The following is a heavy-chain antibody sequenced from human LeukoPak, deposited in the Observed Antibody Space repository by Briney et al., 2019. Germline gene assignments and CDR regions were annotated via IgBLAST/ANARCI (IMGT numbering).Heavy chain of an antibody. CDR2: IDYNGYT. Sequence: SGTLCLTCAVSGDSISAHPWSWVRQPPGKGLDCIGFIDYNGYTNYNPSLKSRATISLDTSENQFSLILKSVTAADTAVYYCARLAKCDVDCYSFDFWGQGMLVAVSS. D-gene: IGHD2-21*02. J-gene: IGHJ4*02. V-gene: IGHV4-59*11. CDR1: GDSISAHP. CDR3: ARLAKCDVDCYSFDF.